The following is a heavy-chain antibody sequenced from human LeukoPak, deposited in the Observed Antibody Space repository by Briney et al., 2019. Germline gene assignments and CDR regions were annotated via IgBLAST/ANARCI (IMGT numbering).Heavy chain of an antibody. CDR3: AKDSSYGSGKDEYFDY. CDR1: GFTFSSYG. D-gene: IGHD3-10*01. CDR2: ISYDGSNK. J-gene: IGHJ4*02. V-gene: IGHV3-30*18. Sequence: GRSLRLSCAASGFTFSSYGMHWVRQAPGKGLEWVAVISYDGSNKYYADSVKGQFTISRDNSKNTLYLQMNSLRAEDTAVYYCAKDSSYGSGKDEYFDYWGQGTLVTVSS.